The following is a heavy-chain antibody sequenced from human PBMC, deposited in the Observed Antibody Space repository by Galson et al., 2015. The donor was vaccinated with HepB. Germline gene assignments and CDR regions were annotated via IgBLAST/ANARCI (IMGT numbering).Heavy chain of an antibody. CDR2: ISYDGSNK. CDR3: ARDARKLAFDY. V-gene: IGHV3-30-3*01. Sequence: SLRLSCAASGFTFSSYAMHWVRQAPGKGLEWVAVISYDGSNKYYADSVKGRFTISRDNPKNTLYLQMNSLRAEDTAVYYCARDARKLAFDYWGQGTLVTVSS. J-gene: IGHJ4*02. D-gene: IGHD6-13*01. CDR1: GFTFSSYA.